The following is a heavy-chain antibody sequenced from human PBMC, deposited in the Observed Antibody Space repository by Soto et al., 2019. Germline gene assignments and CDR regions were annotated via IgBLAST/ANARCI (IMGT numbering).Heavy chain of an antibody. CDR2: ITGSGDTT. V-gene: IGHV3-23*01. CDR1: GFTFTSYA. CDR3: VTYIAATLHSLQY. Sequence: EVQLLESGGGLVQPGGSLRLSCAASGFTFTSYAMSWVRQAPGKGLEWVSTITGSGDTTYYADSVKGRFTISRDNSKNTLFLQMNGLRDDDTAVYYCVTYIAATLHSLQYWGQGTLVTVSS. D-gene: IGHD6-25*01. J-gene: IGHJ4*02.